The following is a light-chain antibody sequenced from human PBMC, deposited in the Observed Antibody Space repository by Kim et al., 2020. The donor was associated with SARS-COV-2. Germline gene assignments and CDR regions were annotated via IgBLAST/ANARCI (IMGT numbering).Light chain of an antibody. V-gene: IGKV3-20*01. Sequence: EIVLTQSPGTLSLSPGERATLSCRASQSINRNYLTWYQQKPGQSPRLLIYGASSKATGIPDRFSGSGSGTDFTLTISRLEPEDFAVYYCQQYDSSYTFGQGTKLEI. CDR2: GAS. J-gene: IGKJ2*01. CDR3: QQYDSSYT. CDR1: QSINRNY.